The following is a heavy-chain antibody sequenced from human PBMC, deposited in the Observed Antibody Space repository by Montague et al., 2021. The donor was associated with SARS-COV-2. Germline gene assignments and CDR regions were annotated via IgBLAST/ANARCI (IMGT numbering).Heavy chain of an antibody. CDR2: INWNGGST. CDR3: ARGRYNS. V-gene: IGHV3-20*04. Sequence: ETLSLTCTVSGGAMSSYYWSWIRQPPGKGLEWVSGINWNGGSTGYADSVKGRFTISRDNAKNSLYLQMNSLRAEDTALYYCARGRYNSWGQGTLVTVSS. J-gene: IGHJ4*02. CDR1: GGAMSSYY. D-gene: IGHD5-24*01.